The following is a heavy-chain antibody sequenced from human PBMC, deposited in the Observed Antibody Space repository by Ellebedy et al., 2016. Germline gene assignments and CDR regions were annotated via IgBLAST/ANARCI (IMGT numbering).Heavy chain of an antibody. J-gene: IGHJ3*01. V-gene: IGHV3-53*01. Sequence: GESLKISXVASGFSVSSHYMTWVRQAPGKGLDWVSIIYTAGDSYYAASVKGRFTVSRDKSKNNFYLQMNSLRADDTAVYFCARFLEDNSDGFDVWGLGTRVTVSS. D-gene: IGHD5-24*01. CDR3: ARFLEDNSDGFDV. CDR1: GFSVSSHY. CDR2: IYTAGDS.